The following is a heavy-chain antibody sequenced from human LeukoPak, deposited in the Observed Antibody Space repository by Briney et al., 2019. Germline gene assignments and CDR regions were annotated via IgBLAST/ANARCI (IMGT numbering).Heavy chain of an antibody. Sequence: HPGGSLRLSCAASGFTFSSYAMHWVRQAPGKGLEWVAVISDDGSNEHYADSVKGRFTVSRDNSKNTLYLQMNSLRPEDTAVYYCAKNDPDSSEDWGQGTLVTVSS. CDR2: ISDDGSNE. CDR3: AKNDPDSSED. J-gene: IGHJ4*02. CDR1: GFTFSSYA. V-gene: IGHV3-30-3*02. D-gene: IGHD3-22*01.